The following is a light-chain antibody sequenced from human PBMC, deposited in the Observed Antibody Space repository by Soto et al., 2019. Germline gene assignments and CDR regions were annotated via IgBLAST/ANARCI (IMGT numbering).Light chain of an antibody. CDR2: GAS. V-gene: IGKV3-20*01. CDR3: QQYGSSLT. Sequence: VLMSTPRTRSVSPRRIAPRARRASQSVSSSYLAWYQQKPGHAPRLLIYGASSRATGIPDRFSGSGSGTDFTLTICRLEPGASAANYWQQYGSSLTFGGGTKVDIK. CDR1: QSVSSSY. J-gene: IGKJ4*01.